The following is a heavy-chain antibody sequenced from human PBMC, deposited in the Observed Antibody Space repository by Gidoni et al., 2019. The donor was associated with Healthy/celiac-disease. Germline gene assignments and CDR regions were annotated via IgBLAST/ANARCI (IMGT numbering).Heavy chain of an antibody. CDR2: INPSGGST. D-gene: IGHD7-27*01. J-gene: IGHJ2*01. Sequence: QVQLVQSGAEVKKPGASVKVSCMASGYTFTSYYMHWVRQAPGQGLALMGIINPSGGSTSYSQKFQGRVTMTRDTSTSTVYMELSSLRSEDTAVYYCARDLGWYFDLWGRGTLVPVSS. CDR1: GYTFTSYY. V-gene: IGHV1-46*01. CDR3: ARDLGWYFDL.